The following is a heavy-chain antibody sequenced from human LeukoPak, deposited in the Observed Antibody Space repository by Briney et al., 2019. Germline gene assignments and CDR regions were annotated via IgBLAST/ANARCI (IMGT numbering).Heavy chain of an antibody. Sequence: PGGSLRLSCAASGFTFSDYYMSWIRQARGKGLEWVSYISSSGSTIYYADSVKGRFTISRDNAKNSLYLQMNSLRAEDTAVYYCARDNDRTATSLDYWGQGTLVTVSS. V-gene: IGHV3-11*01. CDR3: ARDNDRTATSLDY. CDR1: GFTFSDYY. D-gene: IGHD5-12*01. CDR2: ISSSGSTI. J-gene: IGHJ4*02.